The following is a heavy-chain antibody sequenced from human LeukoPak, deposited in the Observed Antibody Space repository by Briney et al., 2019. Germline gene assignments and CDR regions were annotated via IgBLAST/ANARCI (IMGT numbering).Heavy chain of an antibody. CDR3: ARDFSGWYYNWFDP. CDR2: INSDGTGT. CDR1: GFTFNSYW. V-gene: IGHV3-74*01. J-gene: IGHJ5*02. Sequence: PGGSLRLSCAASGFTFNSYWMHWVRQAPGKGLVWVSRINSDGTGTTYADSVKGRFTISRDNAKNTLYLQMNSLRAEDTAVYYCARDFSGWYYNWFDPWGQGTLFTVSS. D-gene: IGHD6-19*01.